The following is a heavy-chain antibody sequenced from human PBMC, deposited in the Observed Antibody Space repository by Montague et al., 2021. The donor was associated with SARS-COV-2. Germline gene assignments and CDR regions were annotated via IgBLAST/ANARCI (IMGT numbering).Heavy chain of an antibody. Sequence: SETLSLTCAVYGGSFSGYYWSWIRQPPGKGLEWIGEINHSGSTNYNPSLTSRVTISVDTSKNQFSLKLSSVTAADTAVYYCARDSIAAAGTDYWGQGTKVTVSS. D-gene: IGHD6-13*01. CDR2: INHSGST. CDR1: GGSFSGYY. CDR3: ARDSIAAAGTDY. J-gene: IGHJ4*02. V-gene: IGHV4-34*01.